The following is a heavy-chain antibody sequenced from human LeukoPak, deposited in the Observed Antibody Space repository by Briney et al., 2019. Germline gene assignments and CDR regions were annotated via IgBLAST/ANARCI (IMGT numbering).Heavy chain of an antibody. CDR3: AREGTTGTTSWFDP. CDR2: ISSSSSYI. J-gene: IGHJ5*02. CDR1: GFTFSSYS. D-gene: IGHD1-1*01. V-gene: IGHV3-21*01. Sequence: GGSLRLSCAASGFTFSSYSMNWVRQAPGKGPEWVSSISSSSSYIYYADSVKGRFTISRDNAKNSLYLQMNSLGAEDTAVYYCAREGTTGTTSWFDPWGQGTLVTVSS.